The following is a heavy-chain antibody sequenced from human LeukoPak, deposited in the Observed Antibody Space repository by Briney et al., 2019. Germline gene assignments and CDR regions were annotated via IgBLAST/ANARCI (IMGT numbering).Heavy chain of an antibody. CDR2: IYPGDSDT. D-gene: IGHD3-10*01. Sequence: GESLKISCKGSGYSFTSYWIGWVRQMPGKGLEWMGIIYPGDSDTRYSPSFQGQVTISADKSISTAYLQWSSLKASDSAIYYCVKGFSGTYYGMDVWGQGTTVTVSS. J-gene: IGHJ6*02. CDR3: VKGFSGTYYGMDV. V-gene: IGHV5-51*01. CDR1: GYSFTSYW.